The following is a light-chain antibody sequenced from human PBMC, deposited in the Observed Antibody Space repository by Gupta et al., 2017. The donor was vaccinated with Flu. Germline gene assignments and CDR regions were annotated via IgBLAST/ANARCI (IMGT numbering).Light chain of an antibody. J-gene: IGKJ1*01. Sequence: DIVLTQSPGTLSSSPGERATLSCRASQSVSNTYLAWYQQKPGQAPRLLIYGASSRATGIPDRFSGSGSGTDFTLTISRLEPEDVAVYYCQVFGPSPPLTFGQGTTVEIK. V-gene: IGKV3-20*01. CDR1: QSVSNTY. CDR2: GAS. CDR3: QVFGPSPPLT.